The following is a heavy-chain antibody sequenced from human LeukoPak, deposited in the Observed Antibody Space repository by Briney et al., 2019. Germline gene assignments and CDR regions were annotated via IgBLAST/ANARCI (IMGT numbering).Heavy chain of an antibody. J-gene: IGHJ5*02. V-gene: IGHV5-51*01. CDR2: LYPDDSDT. D-gene: IGHD6-13*01. Sequence: GESLQISCEGSGYSFTSYWIGWVRHLPGKGLEWMGILYPDDSDTRYSPSFQGQVTISADKSISTAYLQWSSLKASDTAMYYCARRVDSSNWSRVWFDPWGQGTLVTVSS. CDR3: ARRVDSSNWSRVWFDP. CDR1: GYSFTSYW.